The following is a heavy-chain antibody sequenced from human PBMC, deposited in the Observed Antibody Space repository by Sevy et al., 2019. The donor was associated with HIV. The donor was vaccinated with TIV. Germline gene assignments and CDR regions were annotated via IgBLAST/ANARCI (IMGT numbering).Heavy chain of an antibody. D-gene: IGHD3-10*01. Sequence: GGSLRLSCAASGFTFDNNAMYWVRQAPGKGLEWVSAISGSGLSTNYAASVRGRFTISRDISKTTLYLQMNSLRAEDTAVYYCAKVYYYDSGTVIPRGMGVWGQGTTVIVSS. CDR1: GFTFDNNA. CDR3: AKVYYYDSGTVIPRGMGV. J-gene: IGHJ6*02. CDR2: ISGSGLST. V-gene: IGHV3-23*01.